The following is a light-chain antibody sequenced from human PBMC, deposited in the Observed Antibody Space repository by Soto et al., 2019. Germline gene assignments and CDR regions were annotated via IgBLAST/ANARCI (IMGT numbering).Light chain of an antibody. J-gene: IGKJ5*01. Sequence: EIVLTQTQGTLYLSPGERATLSCRASQSVRSSYLAWYQQKPGQAPRLLIYGASIRATGIPDRFGGSGSGTDFTLTISRLEPEDFAVYYCHQYGDSPITFGQGTLLE. CDR3: HQYGDSPIT. CDR2: GAS. CDR1: QSVRSSY. V-gene: IGKV3-20*01.